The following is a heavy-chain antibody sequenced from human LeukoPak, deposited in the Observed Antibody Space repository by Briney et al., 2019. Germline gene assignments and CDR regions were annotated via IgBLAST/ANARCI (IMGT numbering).Heavy chain of an antibody. Sequence: SETLSLTCNVSGGSISSTSYYWGWIPQPPGKGLDWIGSIYHTGTTYYSPSLKSRVTISVHTSKNQFSLKLSSVTAADTAVYYCARQECNGGSCYSRAIWFDPWGQGTLVTVSS. V-gene: IGHV4-39*01. J-gene: IGHJ5*02. D-gene: IGHD2-15*01. CDR1: GGSISSTSYY. CDR3: ARQECNGGSCYSRAIWFDP. CDR2: IYHTGTT.